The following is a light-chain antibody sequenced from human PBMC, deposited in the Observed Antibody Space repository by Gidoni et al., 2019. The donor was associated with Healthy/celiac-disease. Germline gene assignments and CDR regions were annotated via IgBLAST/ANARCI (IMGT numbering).Light chain of an antibody. J-gene: IGKJ4*01. CDR3: LQRSDWPLLT. Sequence: IVSLHSPATLSFTPGERATLSCSASQSFSRYLAWYQQKPDQAPRLLIYDAYNRASGIPARFSGSGSGTDFTLTISCLEPEDFAVYYFLQRSDWPLLTFGEGTKVEIK. V-gene: IGKV3-11*01. CDR1: QSFSRY. CDR2: DAY.